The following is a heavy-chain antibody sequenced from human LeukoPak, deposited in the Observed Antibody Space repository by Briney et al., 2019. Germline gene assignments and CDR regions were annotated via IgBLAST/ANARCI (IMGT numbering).Heavy chain of an antibody. J-gene: IGHJ6*03. V-gene: IGHV4-34*01. Sequence: SETLSLTCTVSGGSISSYYWSWIRQPAGKGLEWIGEINHSGSTNYNPSLKSRVTISVDTSKNQFSLKLSSVTAADTAVYYCARLRKGSQWLVRTYYYYYMDVWGKGTTVTISS. CDR3: ARLRKGSQWLVRTYYYYYMDV. D-gene: IGHD6-19*01. CDR1: GGSISSYY. CDR2: INHSGST.